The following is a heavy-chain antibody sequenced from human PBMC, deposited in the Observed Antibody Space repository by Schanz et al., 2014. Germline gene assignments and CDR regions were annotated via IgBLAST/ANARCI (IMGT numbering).Heavy chain of an antibody. V-gene: IGHV3-30*04. CDR1: GFTFRGHA. CDR2: TSTDGTKT. D-gene: IGHD2-8*01. CDR3: TRDRGALVTHNDALNL. J-gene: IGHJ1*01. Sequence: QVQLVESGGCVVQPGASLRLSCAASGFTFRGHAMHWVRQAPGQGLEKVAVTSTDGTKTYYAASVRGRFTISRDNSKNTVYLQMDSLRSEDTAVYYCTRDRGALVTHNDALNLWGQGTLVTVSS.